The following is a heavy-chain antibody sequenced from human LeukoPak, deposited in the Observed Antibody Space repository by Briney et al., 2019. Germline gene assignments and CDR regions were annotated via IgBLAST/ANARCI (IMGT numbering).Heavy chain of an antibody. CDR1: GFTFSSYW. CDR3: ARVARHFDY. Sequence: PGGSLRLSCVASGFTFSSYWMSWVRQAPGKGLEWVANIKQDGSEKYYVDSVKGRFTISRDNAKNSLYLQMNSLRAEDTAVYYCARVARHFDYWGQGTLVTVSS. V-gene: IGHV3-7*01. CDR2: IKQDGSEK. J-gene: IGHJ4*02. D-gene: IGHD5-12*01.